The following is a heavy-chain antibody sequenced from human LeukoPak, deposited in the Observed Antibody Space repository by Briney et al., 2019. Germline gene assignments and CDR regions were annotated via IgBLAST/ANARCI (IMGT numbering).Heavy chain of an antibody. CDR2: INHRGST. J-gene: IGHJ4*02. D-gene: IGHD2-2*01. CDR3: ARVAGLGYCTSSSCSGYFDY. CDR1: GGSFSGYY. V-gene: IGHV4-34*01. Sequence: PSETLSLTCAVYGGSFSGYYWTWIRQPPGKGLEWIGEINHRGSTNYNPSLKSRVPISVDTSKNHFSLKLRSVTAADTAVYYCARVAGLGYCTSSSCSGYFDYWGQGTLVTVSS.